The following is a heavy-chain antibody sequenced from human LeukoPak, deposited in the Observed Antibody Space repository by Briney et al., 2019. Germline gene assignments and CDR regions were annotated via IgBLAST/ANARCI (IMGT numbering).Heavy chain of an antibody. CDR1: GYTFTSYY. V-gene: IGHV1-46*01. J-gene: IGHJ3*02. D-gene: IGHD5-24*01. CDR3: ARDGYNLIDDAFDI. CDR2: INPSGGST. Sequence: ASVKVSCKASGYTFTSYYMHWVRQAPGQGLEWMGIINPSGGSTSYAQKFQGRVTITADKSTSTAYMELSSLRSEDTAVYYCARDGYNLIDDAFDIWGQGTMVTVSS.